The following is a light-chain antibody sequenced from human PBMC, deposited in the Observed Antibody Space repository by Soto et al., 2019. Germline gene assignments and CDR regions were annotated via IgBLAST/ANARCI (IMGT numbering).Light chain of an antibody. Sequence: QSALTQPASVSVSPGQSTTISCTGTSSDVGGYNYVSWYQQHPGKAPKLMIYEVTNRPSGVSTRFSGSKSGNTASLIISGLQAEDEADYYCSSYTVISTYVFGTGTKVTVL. CDR2: EVT. V-gene: IGLV2-14*01. CDR1: SSDVGGYNY. J-gene: IGLJ1*01. CDR3: SSYTVISTYV.